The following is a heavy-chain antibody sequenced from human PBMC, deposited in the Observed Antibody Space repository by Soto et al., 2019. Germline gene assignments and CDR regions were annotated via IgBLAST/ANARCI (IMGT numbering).Heavy chain of an antibody. J-gene: IGHJ2*01. CDR1: GVSIKSYY. D-gene: IGHD5-18*01. Sequence: QVQLQESGPGLVKPSETLSLTCNVSGVSIKSYYWSWIRHPPGKGLQWIGYIHYSGNTNYNPPLKXXVXXSLDASKNQLSLRLNSVTAADTAVYYCARPAMVTNNWFFDLWGRGTLVTVSS. V-gene: IGHV4-59*08. CDR2: IHYSGNT. CDR3: ARPAMVTNNWFFDL.